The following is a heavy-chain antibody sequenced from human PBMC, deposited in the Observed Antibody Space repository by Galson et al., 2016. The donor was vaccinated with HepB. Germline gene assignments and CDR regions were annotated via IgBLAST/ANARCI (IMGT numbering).Heavy chain of an antibody. CDR3: ARVGGGGGMRGSLFH. J-gene: IGHJ4*02. Sequence: ETLSLTCSVSGGSISDLYWNWVRQPPGKGLEWIGYIYYSGSTHYNPSLKSRVIMSVDTSKNQFSLKLTSVTAADTAVYYCARVGGGGGMRGSLFHWGQGIRGTV. D-gene: IGHD2-21*01. V-gene: IGHV4-59*11. CDR2: IYYSGST. CDR1: GGSISDLY.